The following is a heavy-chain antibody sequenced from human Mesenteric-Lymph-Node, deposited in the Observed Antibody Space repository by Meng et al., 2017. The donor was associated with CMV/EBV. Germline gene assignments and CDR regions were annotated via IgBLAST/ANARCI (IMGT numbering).Heavy chain of an antibody. CDR2: PYYRSESYN. V-gene: IGHV6-1*02. CDR3: AYFGDLPPLW. CDR1: WKTTPTNNGA. Sequence: QVSLPQHGPALVNLPQYLPRTWPNPWKTTPTNNGAWTWIRHYPSTVLEWLGRPYYRSESYNDYAVSEKSRISVILDTSKNQLSLYLNFVTPEDTALYYCAYFGDLPPLWWGQGTLVTVSS. D-gene: IGHD3-16*01. J-gene: IGHJ4*02.